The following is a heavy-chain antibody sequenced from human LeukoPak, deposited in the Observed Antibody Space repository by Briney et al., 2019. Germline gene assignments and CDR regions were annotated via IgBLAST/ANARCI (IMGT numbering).Heavy chain of an antibody. V-gene: IGHV4-59*11. J-gene: IGHJ6*03. CDR2: FYYSGST. CDR1: GGSISSHY. D-gene: IGHD6-13*01. CDR3: ASSGYSSSWYSYYYYMDV. Sequence: PSETLSLNCTVSGGSISSHYWSWLRQPPGKGLEWIGYFYYSGSTNYNPSLKSRVTISVDTSKNQFSLKLSSVTAADTAVYYCASSGYSSSWYSYYYYMDVWGKGTTVTVSS.